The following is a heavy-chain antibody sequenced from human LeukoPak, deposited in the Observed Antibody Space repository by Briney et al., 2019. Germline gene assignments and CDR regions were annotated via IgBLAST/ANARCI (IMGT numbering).Heavy chain of an antibody. D-gene: IGHD6-13*01. J-gene: IGHJ6*02. CDR3: ARSIAAAGSRDYGMDV. CDR2: ISWNSGII. CDR1: GFPFDDYG. V-gene: IGHV3-9*01. Sequence: GRSLRLSCVASGFPFDDYGMFWVRQSPGKGLEWVSSISWNSGIIDYADSVKGRFTISRDNSKNTLYLQMNSLRAEDTAVYYCARSIAAAGSRDYGMDVWGQGTTVTVSS.